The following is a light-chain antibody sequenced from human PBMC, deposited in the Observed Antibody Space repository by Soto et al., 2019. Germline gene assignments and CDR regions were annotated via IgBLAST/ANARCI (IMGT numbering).Light chain of an antibody. CDR2: AAS. CDR1: QIISTY. CDR3: QQCNSYPWT. J-gene: IGKJ1*01. V-gene: IGKV1-39*01. Sequence: DIQMTQSASSLSASFGDRVTITCGASQIISTYLNWYQQRAGLAPRLLIYAASSLQSGVPSRFSGSGSGTEFNLTISSLQTDDFATYYCQQCNSYPWTFGQGTKVDIK.